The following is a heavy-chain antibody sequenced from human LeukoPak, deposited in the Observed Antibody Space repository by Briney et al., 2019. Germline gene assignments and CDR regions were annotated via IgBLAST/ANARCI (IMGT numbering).Heavy chain of an antibody. CDR1: GGSISSSSYY. CDR2: IYYSGTT. D-gene: IGHD1-26*01. J-gene: IGHJ4*02. Sequence: PSETLSLTCSVSGGSISSSSYYWGWIRQPPGKGLEWIGSIYYSGTTNYNPSLKSRVTISVDTSKNQFSLKLTSVTAADTAVYYCARSGSYGGHFDNWGQGTLVTVSS. CDR3: ARSGSYGGHFDN. V-gene: IGHV4-39*01.